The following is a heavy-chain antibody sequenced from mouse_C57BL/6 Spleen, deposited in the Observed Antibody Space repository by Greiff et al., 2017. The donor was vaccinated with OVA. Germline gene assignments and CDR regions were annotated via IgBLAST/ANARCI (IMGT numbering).Heavy chain of an antibody. CDR3: ARDDDYDFDY. CDR1: GFTFSSYA. J-gene: IGHJ2*01. D-gene: IGHD2-4*01. V-gene: IGHV5-4*01. Sequence: EVKLMESGGGLVKPGGSLKLSCAASGFTFSSYAMSWVRQTPEKRLEWVATISDGGSYTYYPDNVKGRFTISRDNAKNNLYLQMSHLKSEDTAMYYCARDDDYDFDYWGQGTTLTVSS. CDR2: ISDGGSYT.